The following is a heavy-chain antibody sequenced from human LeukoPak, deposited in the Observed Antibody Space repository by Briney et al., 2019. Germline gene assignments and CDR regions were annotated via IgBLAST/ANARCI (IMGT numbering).Heavy chain of an antibody. D-gene: IGHD3-10*01. Sequence: SETLSLTCTVSGVSISGFYWNWIRQPPRKGLEWVGYSHTGGSISSNPSLNSRFAFSMDTSNNQVPLRLNSVTATDTAVYYCARRRGGFGEGEFDYWGQGIPVTVST. CDR1: GVSISGFY. CDR3: ARRRGGFGEGEFDY. J-gene: IGHJ4*02. CDR2: SHTGGSI. V-gene: IGHV4-4*08.